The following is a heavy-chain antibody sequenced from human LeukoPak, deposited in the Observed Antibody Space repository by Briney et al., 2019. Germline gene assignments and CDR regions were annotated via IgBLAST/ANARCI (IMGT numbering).Heavy chain of an antibody. CDR3: AGFSGGDSY. D-gene: IGHD2-21*01. V-gene: IGHV3-30*07. CDR1: GFTFSLHA. Sequence: GGSLRLSCVASGFTFSLHALHWVRQAPGRGLEWVAVISHAGGNQHFADSVEGRFTISRDRSKNTLYLQMNSLRAEDTAVYYCAGFSGGDSYWGQGTPVTVSS. J-gene: IGHJ4*02. CDR2: ISHAGGNQ.